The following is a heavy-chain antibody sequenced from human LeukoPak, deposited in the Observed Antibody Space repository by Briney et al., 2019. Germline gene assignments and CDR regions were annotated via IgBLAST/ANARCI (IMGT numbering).Heavy chain of an antibody. CDR3: ARVRRGLFSSSWYPEYYFDY. D-gene: IGHD6-13*01. V-gene: IGHV4-38-2*01. J-gene: IGHJ4*02. CDR2: IYHSGST. Sequence: SEILSLTCAVSGYSISSGYYWGWIRQPPGKGLEWIGSIYHSGSTYYNPSLKSRVTISVDTSKNQFSLKLSSVTAADTAVYYCARVRRGLFSSSWYPEYYFDYWGQGTLVTVSS. CDR1: GYSISSGYY.